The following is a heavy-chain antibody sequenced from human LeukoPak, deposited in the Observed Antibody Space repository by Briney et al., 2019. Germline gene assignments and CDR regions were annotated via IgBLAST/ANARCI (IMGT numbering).Heavy chain of an antibody. CDR1: GGSISSYY. Sequence: SETLSLTCTVSGGSISSYYWSWIRQPPGKGLEWIGYIYYSGSTNYNPSLRSRVTISVDTSKNQFCMKLRSVTAADTAVYYCARVSSRGSDAFDIWGQGTMVTVSS. V-gene: IGHV4-59*12. CDR3: ARVSSRGSDAFDI. CDR2: IYYSGST. D-gene: IGHD2-2*01. J-gene: IGHJ3*02.